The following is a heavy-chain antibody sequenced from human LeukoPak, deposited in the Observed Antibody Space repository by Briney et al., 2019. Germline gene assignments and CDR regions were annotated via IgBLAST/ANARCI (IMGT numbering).Heavy chain of an antibody. CDR1: GYTFTGYY. Sequence: ASVKVSCKASGYTFTGYYMHWVRQAPGQGLEWMGWISAYNGNTNYAQKLQGRVTMTTDTSTSTAYMELRSLRSDDTAVYYCARDLAVVTAFGRHAFDIWGQGTMVTVSS. J-gene: IGHJ3*02. V-gene: IGHV1-18*04. D-gene: IGHD2-21*02. CDR3: ARDLAVVTAFGRHAFDI. CDR2: ISAYNGNT.